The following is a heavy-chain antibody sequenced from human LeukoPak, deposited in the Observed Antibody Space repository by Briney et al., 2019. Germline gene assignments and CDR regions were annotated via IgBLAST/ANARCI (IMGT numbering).Heavy chain of an antibody. CDR1: GGTFSSYA. CDR3: ASIAVAGSPIDY. V-gene: IGHV1-69*06. D-gene: IGHD6-19*01. Sequence: SVKVSCKASGGTFSSYAISWVRQAPGQGLEWMGGIIPIFGTANYAQKFQGRVTITADKSTSTAYMELSSLRSEDTAVYYCASIAVAGSPIDYWGQGTLVTVSS. J-gene: IGHJ4*02. CDR2: IIPIFGTA.